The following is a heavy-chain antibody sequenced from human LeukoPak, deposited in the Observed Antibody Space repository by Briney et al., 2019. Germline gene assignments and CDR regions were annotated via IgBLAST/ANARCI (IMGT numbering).Heavy chain of an antibody. CDR2: IYYSGST. Sequence: SETLSLTCTVSGGSISSSYYYWGWIRQPPGKGLEWIGSIYYSGSTYYNPSLKSRVTISVDTSKNQFSLKLSSVTAADTAVYYCARAGYSSSWYHRRANWFDPWGQGTLVTVSS. D-gene: IGHD6-13*01. CDR1: GGSISSSYYY. J-gene: IGHJ5*02. V-gene: IGHV4-39*01. CDR3: ARAGYSSSWYHRRANWFDP.